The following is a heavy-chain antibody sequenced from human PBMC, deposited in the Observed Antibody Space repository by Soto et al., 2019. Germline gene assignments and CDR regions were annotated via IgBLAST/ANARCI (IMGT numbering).Heavy chain of an antibody. D-gene: IGHD6-13*01. V-gene: IGHV3-30-3*01. CDR2: ISYDGSNK. J-gene: IGHJ6*02. Sequence: QVQLVESGGGVVQPGRSLRLSCAASGFTFSSYAMHWVRQAPGKGLEWVAVISYDGSNKYYADSVKGRFTISRDNSKNTLYLQMNSLTAEDTAVYYCARGVIRWHPFYYFYGMDFWGQGTTGTVSS. CDR3: ARGVIRWHPFYYFYGMDF. CDR1: GFTFSSYA.